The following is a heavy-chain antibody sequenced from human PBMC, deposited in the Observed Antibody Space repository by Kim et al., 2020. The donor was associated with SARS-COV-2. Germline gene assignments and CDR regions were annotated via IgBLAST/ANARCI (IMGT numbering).Heavy chain of an antibody. CDR2: IYPGDSDT. CDR3: ARGDDSSGYYSPCVY. J-gene: IGHJ4*02. Sequence: GESLKISCKGSGYSFTSYWIGWVRQMPGKGLEWMGIIYPGDSDTRYSPSFQGQVTISADKSISTAYLQWSSLKASDTAMYYCARGDDSSGYYSPCVYWGQGTLVTVSS. D-gene: IGHD3-22*01. CDR1: GYSFTSYW. V-gene: IGHV5-51*01.